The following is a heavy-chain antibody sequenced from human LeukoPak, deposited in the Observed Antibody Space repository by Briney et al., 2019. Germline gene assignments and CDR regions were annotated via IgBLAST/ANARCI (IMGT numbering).Heavy chain of an antibody. Sequence: PGRSLRLSCAASGFTFSSYGMHWVRQAPGKGLEWVAVISYDGSNKYYADSVKGRFTISRDNSKNTLYLQMNSLRAEDTAVYYCGKERTLGYCSGGSCQQPPDYWGQGTLVTVSS. CDR2: ISYDGSNK. V-gene: IGHV3-30*18. CDR1: GFTFSSYG. CDR3: GKERTLGYCSGGSCQQPPDY. J-gene: IGHJ4*02. D-gene: IGHD2-15*01.